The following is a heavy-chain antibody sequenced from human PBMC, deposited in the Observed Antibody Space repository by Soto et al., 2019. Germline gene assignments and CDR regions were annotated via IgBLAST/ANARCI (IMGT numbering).Heavy chain of an antibody. D-gene: IGHD1-20*01. Sequence: GGSLRLSCAASGFTFYSYAMSWVRQAPGKGLEWVSTIGSVGGDTYYADSVKGRFTISRDDSKNTLLLQMNSLRAEDTAVYYCVKDRMAYNSVWDPFDIWGQGTMVTVSS. CDR3: VKDRMAYNSVWDPFDI. J-gene: IGHJ3*02. CDR1: GFTFYSYA. CDR2: IGSVGGDT. V-gene: IGHV3-23*01.